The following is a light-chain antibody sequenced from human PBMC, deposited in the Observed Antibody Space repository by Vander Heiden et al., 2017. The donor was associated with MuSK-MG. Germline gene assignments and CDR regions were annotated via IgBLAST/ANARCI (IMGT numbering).Light chain of an antibody. Sequence: DIVMTQSPDSLAVSLCERPTINCKSSQSVLYSSNNKNYLAWYKQKPGQPPKLLIYWASTRESGVPDRFSGSGSGKDLTLTISSLQAEDVAVYYCQQYYSTPMYTFGQGTKLEIK. V-gene: IGKV4-1*01. J-gene: IGKJ2*01. CDR2: WAS. CDR1: QSVLYSSNNKNY. CDR3: QQYYSTPMYT.